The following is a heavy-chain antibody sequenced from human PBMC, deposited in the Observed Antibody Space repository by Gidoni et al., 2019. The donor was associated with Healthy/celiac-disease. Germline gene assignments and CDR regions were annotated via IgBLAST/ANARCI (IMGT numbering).Heavy chain of an antibody. V-gene: IGHV4-30-2*01. J-gene: IGHJ3*02. D-gene: IGHD6-6*01. CDR2: IYHSGST. Sequence: QLQLQESGSGLVEPSQTLSLSCAVSGASISTGGFSGSWIRQPPGKGLEWIGYIYHSGSTYYNPSLKSRVTISVDRSKNQFSLKLSSVTAADTAVYYCARESAARPNAFDIWGQGTMVTVSS. CDR3: ARESAARPNAFDI. CDR1: GASISTGGFS.